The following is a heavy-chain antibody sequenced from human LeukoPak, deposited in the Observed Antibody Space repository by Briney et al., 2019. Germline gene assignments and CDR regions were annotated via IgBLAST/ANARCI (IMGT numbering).Heavy chain of an antibody. V-gene: IGHV1-2*02. CDR3: ARAGGRIDLRFLEWLLSGAFDI. J-gene: IGHJ3*02. CDR2: INPNSGGT. Sequence: ASVKVSCKASGYTFTGYYMHWVRQAPGRGLEWMGWINPNSGGTNYAQKFQGRVTMTRDTSISTAYMELSRLRSDDTAVYYCARAGGRIDLRFLEWLLSGAFDIWGQGTMVTVSS. CDR1: GYTFTGYY. D-gene: IGHD3-3*01.